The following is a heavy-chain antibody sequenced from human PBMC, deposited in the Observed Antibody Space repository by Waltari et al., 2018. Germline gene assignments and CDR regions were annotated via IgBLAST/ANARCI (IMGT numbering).Heavy chain of an antibody. CDR2: ICPGGSDT. V-gene: IGHV5-51*01. Sequence: EVQLVQSGAEVKKPGESLKISCKGSGYSFTSYWIGWVRQMPGKGLEWMGIICPGGSDTRYSPSVQSQVTISADKSISTAYLQLSSLKASDTAMYYCAGVGANPGYYYYYMDVWGQGATVTVSS. CDR1: GYSFTSYW. CDR3: AGVGANPGYYYYYMDV. D-gene: IGHD1-26*01. J-gene: IGHJ6*03.